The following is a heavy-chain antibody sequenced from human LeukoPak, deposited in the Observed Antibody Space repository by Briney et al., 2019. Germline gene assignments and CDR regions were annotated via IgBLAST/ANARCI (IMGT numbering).Heavy chain of an antibody. CDR3: ARVLITPTAMVTGGFDY. V-gene: IGHV3-74*01. Sequence: PGGSLRLSCAASGFTFSSYWMHWVRQAPGKGLVWVSRINSDGSSTSYADSVKGRFTISRDNAKNTLYLQMNSLRAEDTAVYYCARVLITPTAMVTGGFDYWGQGTLVTVSS. CDR2: INSDGSST. CDR1: GFTFSSYW. D-gene: IGHD5-18*01. J-gene: IGHJ4*02.